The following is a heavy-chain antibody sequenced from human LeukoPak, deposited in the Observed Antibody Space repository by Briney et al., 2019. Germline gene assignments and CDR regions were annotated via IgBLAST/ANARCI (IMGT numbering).Heavy chain of an antibody. V-gene: IGHV3-30*18. CDR1: GFTFSSYG. J-gene: IGHJ5*02. CDR3: AKDPYGDYVSGIWFDP. Sequence: GGSLRLSCAAPGFTFSSYGMQWVRQAPGKGLEWVAVISYDGSNKYYADSVKGRFTISRDNSKNTLYLQMNSLRAEDTAVYYCAKDPYGDYVSGIWFDPWGQGTLVTVSS. D-gene: IGHD4-17*01. CDR2: ISYDGSNK.